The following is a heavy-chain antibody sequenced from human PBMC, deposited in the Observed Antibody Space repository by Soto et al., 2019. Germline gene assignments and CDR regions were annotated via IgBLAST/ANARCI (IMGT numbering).Heavy chain of an antibody. Sequence: SETLSLTCTVSGGSFSSTSYYWGWIRQSPGEGLEWIGSIYYSGSTYYNPSLKSRVTISVDKSKNQFSLNLSSVTAADTAVYYCAAIAVADMVDYWGQGTLVTVSS. J-gene: IGHJ4*02. V-gene: IGHV4-39*07. CDR1: GGSFSSTSYY. CDR2: IYYSGST. D-gene: IGHD6-19*01. CDR3: AAIAVADMVDY.